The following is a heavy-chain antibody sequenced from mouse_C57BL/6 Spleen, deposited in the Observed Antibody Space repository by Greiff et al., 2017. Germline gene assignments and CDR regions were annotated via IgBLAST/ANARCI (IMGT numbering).Heavy chain of an antibody. V-gene: IGHV1-63*01. Sequence: VQLQQSGAELVRPGTSVKMSCKASGYTFTNYWIGWAKQRPGHGLEWIGDIYPVGGYTNYNEKFKGKATLTADKSSSPAYMQFSSLTSEDSAIYYCARGGSNSWFAYWGQGTLVTVSA. CDR3: ARGGSNSWFAY. J-gene: IGHJ3*01. D-gene: IGHD2-5*01. CDR1: GYTFTNYW. CDR2: IYPVGGYT.